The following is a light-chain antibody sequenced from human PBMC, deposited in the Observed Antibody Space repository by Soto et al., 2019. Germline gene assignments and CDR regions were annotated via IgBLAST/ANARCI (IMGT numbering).Light chain of an antibody. Sequence: QSVLTQTPSASGTPGQTVTISCSGSRSNIGNNAVSWYQQFPGTAPKLLIYNSNQRPAGVPDRFSGSKSDTSASLAISGLQSEDEADYYCATWDDSLNARGVFGGGTKLTVL. V-gene: IGLV1-44*01. J-gene: IGLJ3*02. CDR3: ATWDDSLNARGV. CDR2: NSN. CDR1: RSNIGNNA.